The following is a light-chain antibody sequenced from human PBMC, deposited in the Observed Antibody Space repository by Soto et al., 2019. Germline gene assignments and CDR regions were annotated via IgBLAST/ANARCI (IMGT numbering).Light chain of an antibody. CDR3: VSYTTVSSYV. CDR1: SSDVGSYIY. J-gene: IGLJ1*01. V-gene: IGLV2-14*01. CDR2: DVS. Sequence: QSALTQPASVSGSPGQSITISCTGTSSDVGSYIYVSWYQHHPGKAPKLMIYDVSNRPSGVSNRFSGSKSGNTASLTISGLQAEDEAEYYFVSYTTVSSYVFGTGTKLPVL.